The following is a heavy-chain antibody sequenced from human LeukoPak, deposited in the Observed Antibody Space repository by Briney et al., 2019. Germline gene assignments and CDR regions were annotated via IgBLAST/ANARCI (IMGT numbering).Heavy chain of an antibody. V-gene: IGHV1-18*01. CDR1: GYTFTSYG. CDR2: ISAYNGNT. J-gene: IGHJ4*02. Sequence: ASVKVSCKASGYTFTSYGISWVRQAPGQGLEWMGWISAYNGNTNYAQKLQGRVTMTEDTSTDTAYMELSSLRSEDTAVYYCATGPLLPFDYWGQGTLVTVSS. CDR3: ATGPLLPFDY.